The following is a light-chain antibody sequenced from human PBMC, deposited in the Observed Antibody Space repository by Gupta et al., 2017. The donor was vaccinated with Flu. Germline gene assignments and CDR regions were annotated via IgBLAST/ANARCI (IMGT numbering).Light chain of an antibody. CDR2: EVS. J-gene: IGLJ1*01. V-gene: IGLV2-8*01. CDR3: SSYAGSNSNYV. Sequence: QSALTQPPSASGSPGQSVTISCTGTSSDVGGYNYVSWYQQHPGTAPKLMIYEVSKRPSGVPDRFSGSKSGNTASLTVSGLQAEDEADYYCSSYAGSNSNYVFGTGTKVTVL. CDR1: SSDVGGYNY.